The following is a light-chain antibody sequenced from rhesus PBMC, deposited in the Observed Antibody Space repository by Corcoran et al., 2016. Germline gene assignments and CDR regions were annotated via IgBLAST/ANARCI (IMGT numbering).Light chain of an antibody. Sequence: DIQMSQSPSSLSASVGDRVTITCRASQGISSYLNWYQQKAGKAPKLLIYYANSLASGVPSRFSGSGSGTEFTLPISSLQPEDFATYYCQQGNSNPWTFGQETKVEIK. CDR1: QGISSY. J-gene: IGKJ1*01. CDR3: QQGNSNPWT. CDR2: YAN. V-gene: IGKV1-32*02.